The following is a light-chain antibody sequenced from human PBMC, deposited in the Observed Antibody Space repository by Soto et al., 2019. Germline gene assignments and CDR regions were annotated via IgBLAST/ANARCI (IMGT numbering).Light chain of an antibody. CDR3: LQDYNYPRT. J-gene: IGKJ1*01. V-gene: IGKV1-6*01. Sequence: AVQMTQSPSSLSASVGDGVTITCRASQAIRSDLGWYQMKPGKVPKLLIYAASNLQSGVPSRFIGRGYGTDFTLTISSLQPEDFATYYCLQDYNYPRTFGQGTKVEI. CDR1: QAIRSD. CDR2: AAS.